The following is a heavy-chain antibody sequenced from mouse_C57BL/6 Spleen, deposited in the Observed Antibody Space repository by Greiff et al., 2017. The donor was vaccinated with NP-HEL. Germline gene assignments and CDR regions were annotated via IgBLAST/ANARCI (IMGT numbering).Heavy chain of an antibody. CDR1: GYTFTSYY. J-gene: IGHJ4*01. D-gene: IGHD2-4*01. CDR2: IYPGNGDT. CDR3: ASNDYDEDAMDD. Sequence: LQESGAELVRPGASVKMSCKASGYTFTSYYMHWVKQTPRQGLEWIGAIYPGNGDTSYNQKFKGKATLTVDKSSSTAYMQLSSLTSEDSAVYFCASNDYDEDAMDDWGQGTSVTVSS. V-gene: IGHV1-12*01.